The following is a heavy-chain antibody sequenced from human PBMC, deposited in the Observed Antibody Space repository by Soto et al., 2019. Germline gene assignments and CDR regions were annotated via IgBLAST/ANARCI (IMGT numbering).Heavy chain of an antibody. D-gene: IGHD3-10*01. J-gene: IGHJ6*02. CDR3: AKEGGSGIYKLYYYYGMDV. CDR1: GFTFSSYA. CDR2: ISGSGGST. V-gene: IGHV3-23*01. Sequence: GGSLRLSCAASGFTFSSYAMSWVRQAPGKGLEWVSAISGSGGSTYYADSVKGRFTISRDNSKNTLYLQMNSLRAEDTAVYYCAKEGGSGIYKLYYYYGMDVWGQGTTVTVSS.